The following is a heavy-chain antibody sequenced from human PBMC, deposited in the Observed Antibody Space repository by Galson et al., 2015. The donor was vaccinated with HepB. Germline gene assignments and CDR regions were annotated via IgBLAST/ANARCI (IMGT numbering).Heavy chain of an antibody. Sequence: SLRLSCAASGFTFGDYAMSWVRQALGKGLEWVGFIRSKAYGGTTEYAASVKGRFTISRDDSKSIAYLQMNSLKTEDTAVYYCTRKGDLGYCSGGSCYYYYYGMDVWGQGTTVTVSS. CDR3: TRKGDLGYCSGGSCYYYYYGMDV. V-gene: IGHV3-49*04. CDR1: GFTFGDYA. D-gene: IGHD2-15*01. J-gene: IGHJ6*02. CDR2: IRSKAYGGTT.